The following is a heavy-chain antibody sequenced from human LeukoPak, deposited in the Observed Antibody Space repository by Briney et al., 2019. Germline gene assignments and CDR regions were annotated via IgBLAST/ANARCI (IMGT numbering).Heavy chain of an antibody. Sequence: AASVKVSCKASGGTFSSYAISWVRQAPGQGLEWMGGIIPIFGTANYAQKFQGRVTITTDESTSTAYMELSSLRSEDTAVYYCAGDSYSSSSLSYWGQGTLVTVSS. CDR2: IIPIFGTA. CDR1: GGTFSSYA. D-gene: IGHD6-6*01. J-gene: IGHJ4*02. CDR3: AGDSYSSSSLSY. V-gene: IGHV1-69*05.